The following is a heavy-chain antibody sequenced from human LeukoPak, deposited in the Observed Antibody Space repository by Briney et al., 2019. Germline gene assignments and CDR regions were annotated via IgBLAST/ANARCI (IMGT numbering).Heavy chain of an antibody. CDR2: IWYDGSIQ. CDR3: ARERGAYDEFDF. D-gene: IGHD5-12*01. V-gene: IGHV3-33*01. Sequence: GGSLRLSCAASGFIFSNYIMHWVRQAPGKGLEWVAPIWYDGSIQNYADSVKGRFTISRDNSKNTLYLQMNGLRAEDTAIYYCARERGAYDEFDFWGQGTLVTVSS. J-gene: IGHJ4*02. CDR1: GFIFSNYI.